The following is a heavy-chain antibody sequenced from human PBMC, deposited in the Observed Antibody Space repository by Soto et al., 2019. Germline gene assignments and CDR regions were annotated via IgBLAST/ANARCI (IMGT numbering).Heavy chain of an antibody. Sequence: GESLKISCKGSGYSFTSYWISWVRQMPGKGLEWMGRIDPSDSYTNYSPSFQGHVTISADKSISTAYLQWSSLKASDTAMYYCAGAPAAGIYYYYYYGMDVWGQGTTVTVSS. D-gene: IGHD6-13*01. CDR2: IDPSDSYT. V-gene: IGHV5-10-1*01. CDR3: AGAPAAGIYYYYYYGMDV. CDR1: GYSFTSYW. J-gene: IGHJ6*02.